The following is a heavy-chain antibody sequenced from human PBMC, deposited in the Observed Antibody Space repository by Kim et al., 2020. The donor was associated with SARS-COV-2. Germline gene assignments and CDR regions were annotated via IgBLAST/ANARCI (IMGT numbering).Heavy chain of an antibody. Sequence: SVKVSCKASGGTFSSYAISWVRQAPGQGLEWMGGIIPIFGTANYAQKFQGRVTITADESTSTAYMELSSLRSEDTAVYYCARALDVVVPAASTFDYWGQGTLVTVSS. CDR1: GGTFSSYA. J-gene: IGHJ4*02. V-gene: IGHV1-69*13. CDR2: IIPIFGTA. CDR3: ARALDVVVPAASTFDY. D-gene: IGHD2-2*01.